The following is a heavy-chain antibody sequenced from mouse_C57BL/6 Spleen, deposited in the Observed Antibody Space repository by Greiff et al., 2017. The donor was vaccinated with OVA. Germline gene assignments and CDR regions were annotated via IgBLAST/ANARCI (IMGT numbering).Heavy chain of an antibody. D-gene: IGHD2-1*01. CDR3: ANQSPFYYGNYVGFAY. CDR2: IYPGDGDT. Sequence: QVQLKQSGPELVKPGASVKISCKASGYAFSSSWMNWVKQRPGKGLEWIGRIYPGDGDTNYNGKFKGKATLTADKSSSTAYMQLSSLTSEDSAVYFCANQSPFYYGNYVGFAYWGQGTLVTVSA. J-gene: IGHJ3*01. CDR1: GYAFSSSW. V-gene: IGHV1-82*01.